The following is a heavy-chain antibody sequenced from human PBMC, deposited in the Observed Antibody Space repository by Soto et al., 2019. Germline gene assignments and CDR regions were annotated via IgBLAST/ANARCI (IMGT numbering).Heavy chain of an antibody. CDR2: IKQDGSEK. CDR1: GFTFSSYW. CDR3: ARDLRSYDFWSGYYTGGPYGMDV. J-gene: IGHJ6*02. D-gene: IGHD3-3*01. V-gene: IGHV3-7*01. Sequence: SLRLSCASSGFTFSSYWMSWVRQAPGKGLGWVANIKQDGSEKYYVDSVKGRFTISRDNAKNSLYLQMNSLRAEDTAVYYCARDLRSYDFWSGYYTGGPYGMDVWGQGTTVTVSS.